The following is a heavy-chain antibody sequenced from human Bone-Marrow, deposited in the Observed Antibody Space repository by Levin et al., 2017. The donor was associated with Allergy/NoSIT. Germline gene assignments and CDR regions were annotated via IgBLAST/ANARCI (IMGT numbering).Heavy chain of an antibody. CDR1: GFNFSTYN. Sequence: GESLKISCAASGFNFSTYNMNWVRQTPGKGLEWVSSITRRSDHMYYADSVKGRFIISRDNAKNSLSLQMNSLRVDDTAVYYCAKDRTYGILWNYGMDVWGQGTTVTVSS. J-gene: IGHJ6*02. V-gene: IGHV3-21*01. CDR2: ITRRSDHM. CDR3: AKDRTYGILWNYGMDV. D-gene: IGHD4-17*01.